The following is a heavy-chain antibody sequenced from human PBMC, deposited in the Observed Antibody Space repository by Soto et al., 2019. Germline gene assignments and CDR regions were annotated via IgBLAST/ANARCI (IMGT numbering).Heavy chain of an antibody. CDR1: GFTFSSYA. J-gene: IGHJ4*02. V-gene: IGHV3-23*01. Sequence: QPGGSLRLSCAASGFTFSSYAMSWVRQAPGKGLEWVSAISGSGGSTYYADSVKGRFTISRDNSKNTLYLQMNSLRAEDTAVYYCAKSARLGELSLYIFDYWGQGTLVTVSS. CDR2: ISGSGGST. D-gene: IGHD3-16*02. CDR3: AKSARLGELSLYIFDY.